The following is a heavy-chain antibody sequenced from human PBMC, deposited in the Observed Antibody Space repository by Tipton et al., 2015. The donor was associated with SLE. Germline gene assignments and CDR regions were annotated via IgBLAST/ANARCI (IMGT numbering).Heavy chain of an antibody. J-gene: IGHJ6*02. V-gene: IGHV4-59*12. CDR2: ISYGNT. CDR3: ARVVTVVATHYYDMDV. Sequence: TLSLTCTVSNGSISSYYWSWIRQPPGKGLEWLGYISYGNTKYNPSLRSRLTISVDTSKTQFSLKLSSLTAADTAVYYCARVVTVVATHYYDMDVWGQGTTVTVSS. D-gene: IGHD2-15*01. CDR1: NGSISSYY.